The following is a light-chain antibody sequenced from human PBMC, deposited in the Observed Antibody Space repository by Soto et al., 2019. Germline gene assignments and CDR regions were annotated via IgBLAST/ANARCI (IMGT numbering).Light chain of an antibody. J-gene: IGKJ1*01. CDR2: AAS. CDR3: LQHYNYPRT. V-gene: IGKV1-6*01. CDR1: QGLRNA. Sequence: AIQMTQSPSSLSASVGDRVTITCRASQGLRNALGWYQQKPGKAPKLLIYAASSLQSGVPSRFSGSGSGTDFTLTISSLQPEDFATYYCLQHYNYPRTVGQGTKVDSK.